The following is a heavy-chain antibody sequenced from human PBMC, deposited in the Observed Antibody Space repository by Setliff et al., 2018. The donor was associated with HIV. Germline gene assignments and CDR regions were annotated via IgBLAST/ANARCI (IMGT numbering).Heavy chain of an antibody. CDR2: IFHSGRP. D-gene: IGHD5-18*01. CDR3: ARVGLPYNSGRLDQ. J-gene: IGHJ4*02. Sequence: SWVRQPPGKGLEWIGEIFHSGRPNYNPSLKSRLTISVDKSKNQFSLKLTSVTAADTAVYYCARVGLPYNSGRLDQWGQGSLVTVSS. V-gene: IGHV4-4*02.